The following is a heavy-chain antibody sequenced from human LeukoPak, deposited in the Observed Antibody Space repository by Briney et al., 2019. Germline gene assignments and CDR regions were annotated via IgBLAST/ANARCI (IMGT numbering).Heavy chain of an antibody. J-gene: IGHJ6*03. CDR3: ARSRVVTRYYYYYYMDV. CDR1: GGSISSYY. D-gene: IGHD2-21*02. V-gene: IGHV4-59*12. CDR2: IYYSGST. Sequence: SETLSLTCTVSGGSISSYYWSWIRQPPGKGLEWIGYIYYSGSTNYNPSLKSRVTISVDTSKNQFSLELSSVTAADTATYYCARSRVVTRYYYYYYMDVWGKGTTVTVSS.